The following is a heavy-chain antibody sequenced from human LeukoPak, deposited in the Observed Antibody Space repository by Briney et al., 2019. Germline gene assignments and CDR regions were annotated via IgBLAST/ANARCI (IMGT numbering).Heavy chain of an antibody. CDR3: AKDGYCSSTSCYWYYYYGMDV. Sequence: PGGSLRLSCAASGFTFSSSAMSWVRQAPGKGLEWVSAISNNGGYTYYADSVQGRFTISRDNSKNTLYLQMNSLRAEDTAVYYCAKDGYCSSTSCYWYYYYGMDVWGQGTTVTVSS. J-gene: IGHJ6*02. D-gene: IGHD2-2*03. CDR1: GFTFSSSA. V-gene: IGHV3-23*01. CDR2: ISNNGGYT.